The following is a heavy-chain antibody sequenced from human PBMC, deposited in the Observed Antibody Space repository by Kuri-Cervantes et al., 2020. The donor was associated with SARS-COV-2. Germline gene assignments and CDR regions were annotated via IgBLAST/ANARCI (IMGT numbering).Heavy chain of an antibody. CDR1: GGSFSGYY. D-gene: IGHD5-12*01. CDR3: ARLIGYSGYDYSFGYFDY. J-gene: IGHJ4*02. Sequence: SETLSLTCAVYGGSFSGYYWSWIRQPPGKGLEWIGEINHSGSTNYNPSLKSRVTISVDTSKNQFSLKLSSVTAADTAVYYCARLIGYSGYDYSFGYFDYWGQGILVTVSS. V-gene: IGHV4-34*01. CDR2: INHSGST.